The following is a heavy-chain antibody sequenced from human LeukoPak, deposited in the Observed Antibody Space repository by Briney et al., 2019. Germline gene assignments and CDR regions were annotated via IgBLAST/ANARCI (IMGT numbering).Heavy chain of an antibody. CDR3: ARDRIAAAGTVGYYYGMDV. D-gene: IGHD6-13*01. J-gene: IGHJ6*02. CDR1: GFIFSSYA. CDR2: ISYDGSNK. Sequence: GGSLRLSCAASGFIFSSYAMHWVRQAPGKGLEWVAIISYDGSNKYYADSVKGRFTISRDKSKNTLYLQMNSLRAEDTAVYHCARDRIAAAGTVGYYYGMDVWGQGTTVTVSS. V-gene: IGHV3-30-3*01.